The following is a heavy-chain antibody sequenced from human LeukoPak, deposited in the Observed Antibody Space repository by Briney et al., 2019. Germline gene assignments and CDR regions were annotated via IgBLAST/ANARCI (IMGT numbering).Heavy chain of an antibody. CDR1: GGSISSGGYC. V-gene: IGHV4-31*03. CDR2: IYYSGST. CDR3: ARASFYSGYDACYFGY. D-gene: IGHD5-12*01. J-gene: IGHJ4*02. Sequence: PSETLPLTCTVSGGSISSGGYCWSWIRQHPGKGLEWIGYIYYSGSTYYNPSLKSRVTISVDTSKTQFSLKLSSVTAADTAVYYCARASFYSGYDACYFGYWGQGTLVTVSS.